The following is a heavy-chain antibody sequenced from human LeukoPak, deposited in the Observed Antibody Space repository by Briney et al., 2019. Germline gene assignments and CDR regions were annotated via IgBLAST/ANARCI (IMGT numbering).Heavy chain of an antibody. CDR2: IYHTGSN. CDR1: GGSVSSADYY. D-gene: IGHD3-22*01. J-gene: IGHJ4*02. Sequence: SETLSLTCTVSGGSVSSADYYWSWIRHPPGKALEWIGYIYHTGSNNYKYSLKSRVTISVDTSKNQFSLKLSSVTAADTAVYYCAREGSGFNDYWGQGTLVTVSS. CDR3: AREGSGFNDY. V-gene: IGHV4-61*08.